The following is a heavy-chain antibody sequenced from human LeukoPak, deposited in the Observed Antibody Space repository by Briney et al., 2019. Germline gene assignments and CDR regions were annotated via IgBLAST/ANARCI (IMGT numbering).Heavy chain of an antibody. CDR2: IKEDGSEI. D-gene: IGHD6-19*01. J-gene: IGHJ1*01. Sequence: GGSLRLSCTASGFNFSTYWMTWVRQVPGKGLEWVANIKEDGSEIYYVDAVKGRFSISRDNSNNTLFLHLNSLRGEDTAVYYCTRNSGWYGLSWGQGTLVTVSS. V-gene: IGHV3-7*03. CDR1: GFNFSTYW. CDR3: TRNSGWYGLS.